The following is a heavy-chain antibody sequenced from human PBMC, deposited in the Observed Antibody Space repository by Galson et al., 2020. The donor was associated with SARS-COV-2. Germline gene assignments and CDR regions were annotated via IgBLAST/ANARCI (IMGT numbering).Heavy chain of an antibody. CDR2: ISAYNGNT. Sequence: ASVKVSCKASGYTFTSYGISWVRQAPGQGLEWMGWISAYNGNTNYAQKLQGRVTMTTDTSTSTAYMELRSLRSDDTAVYYCARDRLRFWESYDAFDIWGQGTMVTVSS. J-gene: IGHJ3*02. V-gene: IGHV1-18*01. D-gene: IGHD3-10*01. CDR3: ARDRLRFWESYDAFDI. CDR1: GYTFTSYG.